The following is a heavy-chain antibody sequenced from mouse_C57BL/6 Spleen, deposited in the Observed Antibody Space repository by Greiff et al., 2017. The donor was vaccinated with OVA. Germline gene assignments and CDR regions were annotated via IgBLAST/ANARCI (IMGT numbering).Heavy chain of an antibody. J-gene: IGHJ3*01. Sequence: VQLQQSGPELVKPGASVKISCKASGYTFTDYYMNWVKQSHGKSIEWIGDINPNNGGTSYNQKFKGKATLTVDKSSSTAYMELRSLTFEDSAVYYCANTPYDYDGVAGFAYWGKGTLVTVSA. CDR2: INPNNGGT. D-gene: IGHD2-4*01. V-gene: IGHV1-26*01. CDR3: ANTPYDYDGVAGFAY. CDR1: GYTFTDYY.